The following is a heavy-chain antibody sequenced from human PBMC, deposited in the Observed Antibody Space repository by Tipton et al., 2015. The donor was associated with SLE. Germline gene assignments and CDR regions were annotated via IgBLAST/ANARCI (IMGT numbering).Heavy chain of an antibody. Sequence: TLSLTCAVYGGSITSSSYYWAWIRQSPGGGVEWIGEIYYRGSTNYNPSLESRVTISVDTSKNQFSLKLSSVTAADTAVYYCARLRFLVDYWGQGTLVTVSS. CDR1: GGSITSSSYY. CDR3: ARLRFLVDY. V-gene: IGHV4-39*01. J-gene: IGHJ4*02. CDR2: IYYRGST. D-gene: IGHD3-3*01.